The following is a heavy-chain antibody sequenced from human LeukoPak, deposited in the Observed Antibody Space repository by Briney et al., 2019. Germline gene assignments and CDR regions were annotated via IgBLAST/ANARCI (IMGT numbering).Heavy chain of an antibody. Sequence: ASVKVSCKASGYTFTGYYMHWVRQAPGQGLEWMGWINPNSGGTNYAQKFQGRVTMTRDTSISTAYMELSRLRSDDTAVYYCASLSGTYYPYYFDNWGQGTQVTVSS. J-gene: IGHJ4*02. CDR2: INPNSGGT. CDR3: ASLSGTYYPYYFDN. D-gene: IGHD1-26*01. V-gene: IGHV1-2*02. CDR1: GYTFTGYY.